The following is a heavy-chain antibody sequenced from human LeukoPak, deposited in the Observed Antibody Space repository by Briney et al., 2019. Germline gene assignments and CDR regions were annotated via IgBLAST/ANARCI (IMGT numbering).Heavy chain of an antibody. D-gene: IGHD6-13*01. CDR2: INSDGSST. J-gene: IGHJ6*02. V-gene: IGHV3-74*01. CDR3: ARDRGIGSSSWLYYYYYGMDV. Sequence: GGSLRLSCAASGFTFSSYWMHWVRQAPGKGLVWVSRINSDGSSTSYADSVKGRFTISRDNAKNTLYLQMNSLRAEDTAVYYCARDRGIGSSSWLYYYYYGMDVWGQGTTVTVSS. CDR1: GFTFSSYW.